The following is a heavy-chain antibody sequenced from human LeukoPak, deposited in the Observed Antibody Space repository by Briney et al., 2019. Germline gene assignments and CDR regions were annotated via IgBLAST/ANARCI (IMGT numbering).Heavy chain of an antibody. CDR1: GFTFSSYG. Sequence: PGGSLRLSCAASGFTFSSYGMHWVRQAPGKGLEWVAVIRYDGSNKYYADSVKGRFTISRDNSKNTLYLQMNSLRAEDTAVYYCAKDRLGFEYPFNRGQGTLVTVSS. CDR2: IRYDGSNK. V-gene: IGHV3-33*06. CDR3: AKDRLGFEYPFN. J-gene: IGHJ4*02. D-gene: IGHD2-2*01.